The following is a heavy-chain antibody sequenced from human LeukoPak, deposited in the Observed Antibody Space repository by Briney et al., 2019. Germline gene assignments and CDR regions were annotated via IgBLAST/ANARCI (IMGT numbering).Heavy chain of an antibody. D-gene: IGHD6-19*01. J-gene: IGHJ4*02. Sequence: PSETLSLTCTVSGGSISSYYWSWIRQPAGKALEWIGRIYTSGSTNYNPSLKSRDTISVDTSKNQLSLRLSSVTPADTSVYYSARAAPNSAWYSDHFDNWGQGTLVTVSS. CDR3: ARAAPNSAWYSDHFDN. CDR2: IYTSGST. CDR1: GGSISSYY. V-gene: IGHV4-4*07.